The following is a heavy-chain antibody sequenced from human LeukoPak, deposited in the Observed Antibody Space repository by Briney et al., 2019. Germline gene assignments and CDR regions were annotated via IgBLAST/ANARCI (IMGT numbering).Heavy chain of an antibody. CDR3: ARGGRSSYYMDV. D-gene: IGHD2-2*01. CDR1: GDSISSGGYY. J-gene: IGHJ6*03. V-gene: IGHV4-39*07. CDR2: VNHSGST. Sequence: SETLSLTCTVSGDSISSGGYYWSWIRQPPGKGLEWIGEVNHSGSTNYNPSLKSRVTISVDTSKNQFSLKLSSVTAADTAVYYCARGGRSSYYMDVWGKGTTVTVSS.